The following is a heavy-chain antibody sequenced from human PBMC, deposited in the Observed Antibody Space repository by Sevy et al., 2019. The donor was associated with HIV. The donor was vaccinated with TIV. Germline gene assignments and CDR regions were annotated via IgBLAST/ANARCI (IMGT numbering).Heavy chain of an antibody. CDR1: GGSFSGYY. Sequence: SETLSLTCAVYGGSFSGYYWNWIRQSPGKGLEWIGEINHSGSTHYNPSLKSRVTISVDTSKNQFSLRLNAVTSADTAVYYCARAPPVVVVPGAPSWFDPWGQGTLVTVSS. CDR2: INHSGST. D-gene: IGHD2-2*01. J-gene: IGHJ5*02. V-gene: IGHV4-34*01. CDR3: ARAPPVVVVPGAPSWFDP.